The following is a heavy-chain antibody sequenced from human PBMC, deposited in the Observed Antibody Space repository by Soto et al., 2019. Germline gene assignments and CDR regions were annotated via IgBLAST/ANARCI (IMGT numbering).Heavy chain of an antibody. V-gene: IGHV1-3*01. D-gene: IGHD4-17*01. CDR3: ARESTRTTAPDY. CDR1: GYTFTRYS. J-gene: IGHJ4*02. Sequence: ASVKVSCKASGYTFTRYSMHWVRPAPGQRLEWMGWFNAGSGNTKYSQKFQGRVTITRDTSATTAYMELSSLRYEDTAVYYCARESTRTTAPDYWGQGTLVTVSS. CDR2: FNAGSGNT.